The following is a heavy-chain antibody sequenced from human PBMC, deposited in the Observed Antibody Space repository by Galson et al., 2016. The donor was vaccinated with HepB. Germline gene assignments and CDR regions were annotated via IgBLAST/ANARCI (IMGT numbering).Heavy chain of an antibody. CDR3: ARGSNSFGSGSYIAFEV. J-gene: IGHJ3*01. D-gene: IGHD1-26*01. Sequence: SETLSLTCAVSGGSFSGSYWSWIRQTPGKGLEWIGEINHGGSTNYNPSLKSRVTVSVDTSKKQFSLNLTSVTAADTAVYYCARGSNSFGSGSYIAFEVWGQGTMVTVSS. CDR2: INHGGST. V-gene: IGHV4-34*01. CDR1: GGSFSGSY.